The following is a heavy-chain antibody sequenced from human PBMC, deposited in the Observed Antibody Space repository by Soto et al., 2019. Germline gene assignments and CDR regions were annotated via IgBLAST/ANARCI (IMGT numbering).Heavy chain of an antibody. Sequence: QVQLVESGGGVVQPGRSLRLSCAASGFTFSSYAMHWVRQAPGKGLEWVAVISYDGSNKYYAESVKGRFTISRDNSKITLYLQMNSLRAEDTAVYYCARVTGVFSWVRGVTSTDYWGQGTLVTVSS. CDR3: ARVTGVFSWVRGVTSTDY. V-gene: IGHV3-30-3*01. CDR1: GFTFSSYA. J-gene: IGHJ4*02. D-gene: IGHD3-10*01. CDR2: ISYDGSNK.